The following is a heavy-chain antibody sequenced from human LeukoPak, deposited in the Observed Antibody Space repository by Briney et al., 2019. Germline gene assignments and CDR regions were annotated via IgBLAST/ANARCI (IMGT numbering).Heavy chain of an antibody. V-gene: IGHV3-9*03. J-gene: IGHJ4*02. CDR2: ISWNSGSI. CDR3: AKGLYSNLLGFDY. CDR1: GFAFDDYA. D-gene: IGHD4-11*01. Sequence: PGRSLRLSWAASGFAFDDYAMYWVRQAPGKGLEWVSGISWNSGSIGYADSVKGRFTISRDNAKNSLYLQMNSLRAEDMTLYYCAKGLYSNLLGFDYCGQGTLVTVSS.